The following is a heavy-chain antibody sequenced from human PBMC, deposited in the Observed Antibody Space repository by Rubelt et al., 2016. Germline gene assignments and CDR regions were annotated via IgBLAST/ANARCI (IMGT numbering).Heavy chain of an antibody. J-gene: IGHJ3*02. Sequence: EVQLVQSGGGLVQPGGSLRLSCAASGFTFSSNYMSWVRQAPVKGLEWVSVIYSGGDTYYTDSVKGRFTISRDNAKNSLYLQMNARGAEDTAVYDWARHSGTTSDAFDIWGQGRMVTVSS. V-gene: IGHV3-66*04. CDR3: ARHSGTTSDAFDI. CDR1: GFTFSSNY. D-gene: IGHD1-14*01. CDR2: IYSGGDT.